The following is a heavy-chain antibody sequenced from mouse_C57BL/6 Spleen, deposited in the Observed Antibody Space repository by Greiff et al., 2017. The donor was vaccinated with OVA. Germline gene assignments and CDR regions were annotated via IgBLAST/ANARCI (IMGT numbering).Heavy chain of an antibody. CDR1: GYTFTSYW. Sequence: QVQLQQPGAELVMPGASVKLSCKASGYTFTSYWMHWVKQRPGQGLEWIGEIDPSDSYTNYNQKFKGQSTLTVDNSSSTAYMQLSSLTSEDSAVYYCAREAERYFDYWGQGTTLTVSS. J-gene: IGHJ2*01. V-gene: IGHV1-69*01. CDR2: IDPSDSYT. CDR3: AREAERYFDY.